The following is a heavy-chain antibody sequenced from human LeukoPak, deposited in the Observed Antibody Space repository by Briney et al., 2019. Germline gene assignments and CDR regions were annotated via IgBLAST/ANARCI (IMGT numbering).Heavy chain of an antibody. J-gene: IGHJ3*02. CDR2: IKQDGSEK. CDR3: ARSGYDSSGYHDAFDI. Sequence: HRGGSLRLSCAASGFTFSSYWMSWVRQAPGKGREWVANIKQDGSEKYYVDSVKGRFTISRDNAKNSLYLQMNSLRAEDTAVYYCARSGYDSSGYHDAFDIWGQGTMVTVSS. D-gene: IGHD3-22*01. CDR1: GFTFSSYW. V-gene: IGHV3-7*01.